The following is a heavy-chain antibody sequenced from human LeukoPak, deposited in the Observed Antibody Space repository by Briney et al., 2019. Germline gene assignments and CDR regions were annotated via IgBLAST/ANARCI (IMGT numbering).Heavy chain of an antibody. V-gene: IGHV7-4-1*02. J-gene: IGHJ4*02. CDR3: AREDLWSGYSVGY. D-gene: IGHD3-3*01. Sequence: ASVKVSCKAPGYTFISYAMNWVRQAPGQGLEWMGWIDTNTGNPTYAQGFTGRFVFSLDTSVTTVYLQISSLKAEDTAVYFCAREDLWSGYSVGYWGQGTLVTVSS. CDR2: IDTNTGNP. CDR1: GYTFISYA.